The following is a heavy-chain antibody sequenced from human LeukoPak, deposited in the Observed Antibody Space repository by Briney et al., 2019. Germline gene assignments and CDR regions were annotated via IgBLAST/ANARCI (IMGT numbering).Heavy chain of an antibody. V-gene: IGHV4-38-2*02. Sequence: SETLSLTCTVSGYAISSGYYWGWIRRTPGKGLEWIAKIFHDGTTHYNPSLKSRLTMSVDTSKNDFSLRLSSVTAADTAVYYCARVTGYVMEDYFDYWGQGTLVTVSS. CDR1: GYAISSGYY. CDR3: ARVTGYVMEDYFDY. J-gene: IGHJ4*02. D-gene: IGHD6-13*01. CDR2: IFHDGTT.